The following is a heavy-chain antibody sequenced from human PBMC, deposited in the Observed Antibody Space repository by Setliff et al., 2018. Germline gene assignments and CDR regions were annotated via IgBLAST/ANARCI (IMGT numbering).Heavy chain of an antibody. CDR2: IYYSGST. Sequence: ASETLSLTCTVSGGSISSSSYYWGWIRQPPGKGLEWTGSIYYSGSTYYNPSLKSRVTISVDTSKNQFSLKLSSVTAADTAVYYCARVKIAILPAAIDYWGQGTLVTVSS. V-gene: IGHV4-39*01. CDR3: ARVKIAILPAAIDY. J-gene: IGHJ4*02. CDR1: GGSISSSSYY. D-gene: IGHD2-2*01.